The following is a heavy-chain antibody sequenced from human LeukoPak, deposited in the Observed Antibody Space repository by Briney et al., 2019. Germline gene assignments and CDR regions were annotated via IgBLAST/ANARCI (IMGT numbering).Heavy chain of an antibody. J-gene: IGHJ4*02. CDR2: ISSSGSTI. CDR3: ARGGRWLQIIDY. D-gene: IGHD5-24*01. CDR1: GLTFSSHW. Sequence: GGSLRLSCAASGLTFSSHWMHWVRQAPGKGLVWVSYISSSGSTIYYADSVKGRFTISRDNAKNSLYLQMNSLRAEDTAVYYCARGGRWLQIIDYWGQGTLVTVSS. V-gene: IGHV3-48*04.